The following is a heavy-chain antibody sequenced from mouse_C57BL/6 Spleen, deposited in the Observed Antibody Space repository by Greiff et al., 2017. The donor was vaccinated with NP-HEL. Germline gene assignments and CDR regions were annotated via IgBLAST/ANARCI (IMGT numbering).Heavy chain of an antibody. Sequence: VQLQQSGAELVRPGTSVKMSCKASGYTFTNYWIGWAKQRPGHGLEWIGDIYPGGGYTTYNEKFKGKATLTADKSSSTAYMQFSSLTSEDSAIYYCARGGYSTTFAYWGQGTLVTVSA. CDR3: ARGGYSTTFAY. D-gene: IGHD2-5*01. CDR1: GYTFTNYW. CDR2: IYPGGGYT. V-gene: IGHV1-63*01. J-gene: IGHJ3*01.